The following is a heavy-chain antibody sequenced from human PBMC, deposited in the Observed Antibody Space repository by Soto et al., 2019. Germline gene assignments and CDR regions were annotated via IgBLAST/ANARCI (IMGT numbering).Heavy chain of an antibody. D-gene: IGHD6-13*01. CDR2: INNNSSYK. CDR3: ARHPERIAQIGWFDP. CDR1: GFTFSSYG. Sequence: GGSLRLSCAASGFTFSSYGMHWVRQAPGKGLEWVSVINNNSSYKNYADSVKGRFTISRDNAKNSLYLQMNSLRAEDTAVYYCARHPERIAQIGWFDPWGQGTLVTVSS. V-gene: IGHV3-21*05. J-gene: IGHJ5*02.